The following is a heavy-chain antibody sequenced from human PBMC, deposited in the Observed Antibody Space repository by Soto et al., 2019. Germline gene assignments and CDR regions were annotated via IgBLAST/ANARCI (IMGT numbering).Heavy chain of an antibody. CDR1: GGTFSSYA. CDR3: ARSTIFGVVILGPRDYGMDV. V-gene: IGHV1-69*06. CDR2: IIPIFGTA. J-gene: IGHJ6*02. Sequence: GASVKVSCKASGGTFSSYAISWVRQAPGQGLEWMGGIIPIFGTANYAQKFQGRVTITADKSTSTAYRELSSLRSEDTAVYYCARSTIFGVVILGPRDYGMDVWGQGTTVTVSS. D-gene: IGHD3-3*01.